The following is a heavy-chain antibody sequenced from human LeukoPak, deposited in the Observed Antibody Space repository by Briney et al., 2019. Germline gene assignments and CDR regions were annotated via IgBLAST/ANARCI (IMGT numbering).Heavy chain of an antibody. CDR1: GFTFSSSW. J-gene: IGHJ3*02. CDR3: ARDRGYKAFDI. Sequence: GGSLTLFCAASGFTFSSSWMDWVRQAPGKGLEWVANIKEDGSLTFYVDSVKGRFTISRDNAKNSLYLQMNSLRVDDTAVYYCARDRGYKAFDIWGQGTMVTVSS. CDR2: IKEDGSLT. V-gene: IGHV3-7*03. D-gene: IGHD5-18*01.